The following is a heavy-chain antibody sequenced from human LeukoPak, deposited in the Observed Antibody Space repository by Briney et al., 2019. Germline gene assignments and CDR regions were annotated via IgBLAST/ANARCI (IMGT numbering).Heavy chain of an antibody. D-gene: IGHD1-26*01. V-gene: IGHV3-7*01. J-gene: IGHJ2*01. Sequence: PGGFLRLSCAASGFTFSSYWMSWVRQAPGKGLEWVANIKQDGSEKYYVDSVKGRFTISRDNAKNSLYLQMNTLRAEDTAIYYCAKDGGTVGATTHWYSGLWGRGTLVTVSS. CDR3: AKDGGTVGATTHWYSGL. CDR1: GFTFSSYW. CDR2: IKQDGSEK.